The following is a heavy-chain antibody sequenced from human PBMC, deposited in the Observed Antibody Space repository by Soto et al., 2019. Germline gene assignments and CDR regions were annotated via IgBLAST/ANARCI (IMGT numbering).Heavy chain of an antibody. D-gene: IGHD1-1*01. CDR3: ARDEGLEATGAFDI. V-gene: IGHV4-31*03. J-gene: IGHJ3*02. CDR2: IYYSGST. Sequence: PSETLSLTCTVSGGSISSGGYYWSWIRQHPGKGLEWIGYIYYSGSTYYNPSLKSRVTISVDTSKNQFSLKLSSVTAADTAVYYCARDEGLEATGAFDIWGQGTMVTVS. CDR1: GGSISSGGYY.